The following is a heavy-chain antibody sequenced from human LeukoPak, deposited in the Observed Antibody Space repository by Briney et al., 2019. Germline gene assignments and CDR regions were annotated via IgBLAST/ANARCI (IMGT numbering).Heavy chain of an antibody. V-gene: IGHV4-59*01. CDR3: ARHFGTRGIYDSHFGY. CDR2: IYYSGST. Sequence: PSETLSLTCTVSGGAISSYYWSWIRQPPGKGLEWIGYIYYSGSTKYSPSLKSRVTIVVDMSKNQFSLNLSSVTAADTAVYYCARHFGTRGIYDSHFGYWGQGTLVTVSS. D-gene: IGHD2-8*02. CDR1: GGAISSYY. J-gene: IGHJ4*02.